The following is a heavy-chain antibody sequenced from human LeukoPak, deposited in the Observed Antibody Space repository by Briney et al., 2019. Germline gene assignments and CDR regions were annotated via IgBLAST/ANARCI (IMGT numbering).Heavy chain of an antibody. V-gene: IGHV4-59*11. J-gene: IGHJ3*02. CDR1: GGSISSHH. D-gene: IGHD6-13*01. Sequence: SDTLSLTCTVSGGSISSHHWSWIRHPPGKGLEWMGFIYYSGSTNYNPSLKSRVSISVDTSKTQLSLKVSSVSAADTAVYYCARGKIAGGSDGAFDIWGQGTKVTVSS. CDR2: IYYSGST. CDR3: ARGKIAGGSDGAFDI.